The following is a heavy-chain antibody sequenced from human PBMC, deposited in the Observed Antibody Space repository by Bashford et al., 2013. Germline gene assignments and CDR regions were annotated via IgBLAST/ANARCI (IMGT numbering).Heavy chain of an antibody. CDR3: VRDGVVVVVAVYFDY. CDR1: GYTFTGYY. CDR2: INPNSGGT. Sequence: VASVKVSCKASGYTFTGYYMHWVRQAPGQGLEWMGWINPNSGGTNYAQKFQGRVTMTRDTSISTAYMELSRLRSDDTAVYYCVRDGVVVVVAVYFDYWGQGTLVTVSS. V-gene: IGHV1-2*02. D-gene: IGHD2-15*01. J-gene: IGHJ4*02.